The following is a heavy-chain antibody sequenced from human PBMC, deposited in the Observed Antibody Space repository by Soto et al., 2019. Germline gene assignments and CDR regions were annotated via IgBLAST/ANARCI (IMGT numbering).Heavy chain of an antibody. CDR1: GDSVSSNSAA. D-gene: IGHD3-9*01. J-gene: IGHJ5*02. CDR3: AREGTYYDILTGYYGWFDP. CDR2: KYYRSKWYN. Sequence: SQTLSLTCAISGDSVSSNSAAWNWIRQSPSRGLEWLGRKYYRSKWYNDYAVSVKSRITINPDTSKNQFSLQLNSVTPEDTALYYCAREGTYYDILTGYYGWFDPWGQGTLVTVSS. V-gene: IGHV6-1*01.